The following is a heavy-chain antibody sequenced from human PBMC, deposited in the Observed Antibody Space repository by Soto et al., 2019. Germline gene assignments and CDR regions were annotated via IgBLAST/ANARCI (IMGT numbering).Heavy chain of an antibody. CDR2: ISNDGSS. J-gene: IGHJ1*01. CDR1: GFTFSSYW. V-gene: IGHV3-74*01. Sequence: EVQLVESGGGLVKPGGSLRLSVVASGFTFSSYWMHWVRQAPGKGLVWVSSISNDGSSIYADPVKGRFTISRDNAKNTLYLQMNSLRAEDTAVYYCARLPNKSPQNWGQGTLVIVSP. CDR3: ARLPNKSPQN.